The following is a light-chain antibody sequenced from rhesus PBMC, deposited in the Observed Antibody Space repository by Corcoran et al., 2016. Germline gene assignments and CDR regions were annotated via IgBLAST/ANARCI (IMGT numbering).Light chain of an antibody. CDR1: QSISSW. CDR3: QQYSSSPWT. J-gene: IGKJ1*01. V-gene: IGKV1-22*01. Sequence: DIQMTQSPSSLSASVGDTVTITCRASQSISSWLAWYQQKPGKAPKLLIYKASTLQSGVPSRFRGSGSGTDCTLTISSLQSEDFATYDCQQYSSSPWTFGQGTKVEIK. CDR2: KAS.